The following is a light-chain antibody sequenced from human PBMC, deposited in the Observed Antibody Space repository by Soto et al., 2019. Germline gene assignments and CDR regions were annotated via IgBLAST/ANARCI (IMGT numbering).Light chain of an antibody. CDR3: SSKSIGTTPML. V-gene: IGLV2-14*01. CDR2: EVN. CDR1: SSDVGGYRF. J-gene: IGLJ2*01. Sequence: QSVLTQPRSVSGSPGQSVTISCTGSSSDVGGYRFVSWYQHHPGKAPKLILYEVNNRPSGVSNRFSGSKSGNTASLTISGLQPEDESHYYCSSKSIGTTPMLFGGGTKLTVL.